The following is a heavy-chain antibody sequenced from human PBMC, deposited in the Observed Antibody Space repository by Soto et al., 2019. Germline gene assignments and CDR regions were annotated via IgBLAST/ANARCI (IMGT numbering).Heavy chain of an antibody. CDR3: ARDNLAAGRTALVY. D-gene: IGHD6-13*01. V-gene: IGHV3-21*01. CDR2: ISSSSSYI. J-gene: IGHJ4*02. Sequence: GGSLRLSCAASGFTFSSYSMNWVRQAPGKGLEWVSSISSSSSYIYYADSVKGRFTISRDNAKNSLYLQMNSLRAEDTAVYYCARDNLAAGRTALVYWGQGTLVTVSS. CDR1: GFTFSSYS.